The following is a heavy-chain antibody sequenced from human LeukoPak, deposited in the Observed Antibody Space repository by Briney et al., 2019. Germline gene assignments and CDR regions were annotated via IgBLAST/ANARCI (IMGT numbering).Heavy chain of an antibody. Sequence: SETLSLTCTVSGGSISSYYWSWIRQPAGKGLEWIGRIYTSGSTNYNPSLKSRVTMSVDTSKKQFSLKLSSVTAADTAVYYCARDYYDSSGYYNWFDPWGQGTLVTVSS. CDR2: IYTSGST. CDR1: GGSISSYY. V-gene: IGHV4-4*07. D-gene: IGHD3-22*01. CDR3: ARDYYDSSGYYNWFDP. J-gene: IGHJ5*02.